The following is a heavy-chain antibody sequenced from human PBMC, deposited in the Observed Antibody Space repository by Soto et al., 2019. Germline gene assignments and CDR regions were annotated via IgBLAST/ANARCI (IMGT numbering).Heavy chain of an antibody. V-gene: IGHV3-23*01. J-gene: IGHJ6*02. Sequence: GGSLRLSCAASGFTFSSYAMSWVRQAPGKGLEWVSAISGSGGSTYYADSVKGRFTISRDNSKNTLYLQMNSLRAEDTAVYYCASVIEYYYGMDVWGQGTTVTVSS. CDR3: ASVIEYYYGMDV. CDR2: ISGSGGST. CDR1: GFTFSSYA.